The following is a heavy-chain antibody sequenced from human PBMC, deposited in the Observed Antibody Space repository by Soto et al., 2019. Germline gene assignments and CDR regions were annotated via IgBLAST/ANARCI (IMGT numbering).Heavy chain of an antibody. CDR1: GGSISSSSYY. V-gene: IGHV4-39*01. Sequence: SETLSLTCTVSGGSISSSSYYWGWIRQPPGKGLEWIGSIYYSGSTYYNPSLKSRVTISVDTSKNQFSLKLSSVTAADTAVYYCARHALSRVGYYQYYFDYWGQGTLVTVSS. CDR3: ARHALSRVGYYQYYFDY. CDR2: IYYSGST. D-gene: IGHD3-22*01. J-gene: IGHJ4*02.